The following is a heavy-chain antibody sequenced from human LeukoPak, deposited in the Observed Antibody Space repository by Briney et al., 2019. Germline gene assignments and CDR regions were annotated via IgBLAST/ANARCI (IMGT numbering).Heavy chain of an antibody. CDR2: ISGGGGDT. V-gene: IGHV3-23*01. J-gene: IGHJ6*03. Sequence: PGGSLRLSCAASGFPFSSYAMTWVRQAPGKGLEWVSSISGGGGDTAYADYADFVKGRFTISRDNSKNTLYLQMNSLRAEDTAVYYCARDLRHCSGGSCYNYYYYYMDVWGKGTTVTVSS. CDR1: GFPFSSYA. D-gene: IGHD2-15*01. CDR3: ARDLRHCSGGSCYNYYYYYMDV.